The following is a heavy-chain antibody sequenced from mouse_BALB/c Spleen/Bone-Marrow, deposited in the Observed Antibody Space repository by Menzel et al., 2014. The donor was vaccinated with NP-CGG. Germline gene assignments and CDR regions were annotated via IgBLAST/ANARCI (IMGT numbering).Heavy chain of an antibody. J-gene: IGHJ4*01. CDR1: GFTFSSYA. CDR2: ISSGGSYT. CDR3: ARQREVRPYYYAMDY. V-gene: IGHV5-9-3*01. D-gene: IGHD2-14*01. Sequence: EVKLMESGGGLVKPGGSLKLSCAASGFTFSSYAMSWVHQTPEKRLEWVATISSGGSYTYYPDSVKGRFTISRDNAKNPLYLQMSSLRSEDTAMYYCARQREVRPYYYAMDYWGQGTSVTVSS.